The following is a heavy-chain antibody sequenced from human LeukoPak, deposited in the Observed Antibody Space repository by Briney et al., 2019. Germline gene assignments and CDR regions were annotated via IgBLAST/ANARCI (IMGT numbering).Heavy chain of an antibody. D-gene: IGHD4-23*01. CDR3: ARHLGDYGGNDRVDWFDP. Sequence: PSETLSLTCAVSGYSISSGYYWGWLRAPAKEVEGWIGSSYRSGSTYYDPSVKSRVTISVDTSKNQFSLKLSSVTAADTAVYYCARHLGDYGGNDRVDWFDPWGQGTLVTVSS. J-gene: IGHJ5*02. V-gene: IGHV4-38-2*01. CDR2: SYRSGST. CDR1: GYSISSGYY.